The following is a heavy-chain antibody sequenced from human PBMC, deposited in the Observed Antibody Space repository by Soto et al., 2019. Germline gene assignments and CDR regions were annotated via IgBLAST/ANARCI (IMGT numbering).Heavy chain of an antibody. CDR3: ARVQGKYSSSWYYSD. CDR2: INSDGSST. J-gene: IGHJ4*02. V-gene: IGHV3-74*01. Sequence: GGSLRLSCAASGFTFSSYWMHWVRQAPGKGLVWVSRINSDGSSTSYADSVKGRFTISRDNAKNTLYLQMNSLRAEDTAVYYCARVQGKYSSSWYYSDWGQGTLVTVSS. CDR1: GFTFSSYW. D-gene: IGHD6-13*01.